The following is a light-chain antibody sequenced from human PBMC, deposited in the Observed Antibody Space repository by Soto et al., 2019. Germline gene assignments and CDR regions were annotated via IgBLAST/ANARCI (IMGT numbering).Light chain of an antibody. CDR3: QHYGTTPWT. V-gene: IGKV3-20*01. Sequence: ETVLTQSPGTLSLSPGERVTLSCRASQSVCSRCLAWYQQKPGQSPRLLIYGGSSRATGIPDRFSGSGSGTDFTLTISRLEPEDFAVYYCQHYGTTPWTFGQGTKVGIK. CDR2: GGS. CDR1: QSVCSRC. J-gene: IGKJ1*01.